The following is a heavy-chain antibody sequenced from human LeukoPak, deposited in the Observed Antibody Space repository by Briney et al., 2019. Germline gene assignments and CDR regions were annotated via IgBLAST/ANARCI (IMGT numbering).Heavy chain of an antibody. D-gene: IGHD3-16*01. V-gene: IGHV3-30*02. CDR1: GFTFSSYG. Sequence: GGSLRLSCAASGFTFSSYGMHWVRLAPGRGLEWVAFIPKDGSYEKYADSVKGRFAISRDNSKSTLYLHMNSLRAEDTAVYYCANIPNSFGPDYWGQGSLVTVSS. J-gene: IGHJ4*02. CDR3: ANIPNSFGPDY. CDR2: IPKDGSYE.